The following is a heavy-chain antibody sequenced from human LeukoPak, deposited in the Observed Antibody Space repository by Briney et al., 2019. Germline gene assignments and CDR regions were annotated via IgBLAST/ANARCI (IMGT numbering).Heavy chain of an antibody. D-gene: IGHD1-26*01. CDR1: DASISSSYFY. Sequence: SETLSLTCTVSDASISSSYFYWSWIRQPPGKGLEWIGNVFHSGSTHYSPSLKSRVTISVDTSRKQFSLRLGAATAADTAAYYCARQRGGSWVNDYWGQGTLVTVSS. J-gene: IGHJ4*02. CDR2: VFHSGST. V-gene: IGHV4-39*01. CDR3: ARQRGGSWVNDY.